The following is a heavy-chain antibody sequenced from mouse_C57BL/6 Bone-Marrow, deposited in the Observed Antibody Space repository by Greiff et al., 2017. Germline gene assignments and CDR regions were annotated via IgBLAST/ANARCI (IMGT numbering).Heavy chain of an antibody. CDR1: GFSLTSYG. CDR2: IWRGGST. Sequence: VKLQESGPGLVQPSQSLSITCTVSGFSLTSYGVHWVRQSPGKGLEWLGVIWRGGSTDYNAAFMSRLSITKDNSKSQVFFKMNSLQADDTAIYYCAKNGYYYGSSPYWYFDVWGTGTTVTVSS. CDR3: AKNGYYYGSSPYWYFDV. J-gene: IGHJ1*03. D-gene: IGHD1-1*01. V-gene: IGHV2-5*01.